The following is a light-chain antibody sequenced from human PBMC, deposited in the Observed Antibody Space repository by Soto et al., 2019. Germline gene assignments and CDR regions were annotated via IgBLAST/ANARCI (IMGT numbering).Light chain of an antibody. J-gene: IGLJ3*02. CDR2: AVR. Sequence: QSVLTQPHSVSGSPGQSVTISCTGTNSDVGRYNSVSWYQQLPGKAPKIIISAVRQRPSGVPDRFSGSKSGTSASLAITGLQAEDEADYYCQSRDSSLGGSWVFGGGTKLTVL. CDR3: QSRDSSLGGSWV. V-gene: IGLV2-11*01. CDR1: NSDVGRYNS.